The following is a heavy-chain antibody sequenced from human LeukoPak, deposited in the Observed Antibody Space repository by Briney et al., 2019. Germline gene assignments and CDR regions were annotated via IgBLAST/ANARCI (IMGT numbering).Heavy chain of an antibody. V-gene: IGHV3-48*03. D-gene: IGHD2-15*01. CDR3: AREVVVAATPPAWFDP. Sequence: GGSLRLSCAASGFTFSSYEMSWVRQAPGKGLEWVSYISSSGSTIYYADSVKGRFTISRDNAKNSLYLQMNSLRAEDTAVYYCAREVVVAATPPAWFDPWGQGTLVTVSS. CDR1: GFTFSSYE. CDR2: ISSSGSTI. J-gene: IGHJ5*02.